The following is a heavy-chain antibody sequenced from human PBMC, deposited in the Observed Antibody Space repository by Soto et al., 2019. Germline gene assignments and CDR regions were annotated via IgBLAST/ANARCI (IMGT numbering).Heavy chain of an antibody. J-gene: IGHJ3*02. CDR2: IYYSGST. D-gene: IGHD3-16*01. V-gene: IGHV4-31*02. Sequence: SETLSLTCTVSGGSISSGGYYWSWIRQHPGKGLEWIGYIYYSGSTYYNPSLKSRVTISADTSKNQFSLKLSSVTAADTAVYYCARRRAKGYVWGSYKGPGAFDIWGQGTMVTVSS. CDR3: ARRRAKGYVWGSYKGPGAFDI. CDR1: GGSISSGGYY.